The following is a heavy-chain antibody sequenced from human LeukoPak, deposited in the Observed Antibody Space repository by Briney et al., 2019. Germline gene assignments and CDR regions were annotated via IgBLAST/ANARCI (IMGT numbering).Heavy chain of an antibody. CDR1: GSSITSYW. CDR2: IYPGDSDT. D-gene: IGHD6-13*01. CDR3: AKSSYRGAIAAAGVDY. V-gene: IGHV5-51*01. Sequence: GEPLKISCKGSGSSITSYWIGCGRHMPGKGLEWMGIIYPGDSDTRYSPSFQGQVTISAAKSIDTAYLQWRSLKASDTAIHYCAKSSYRGAIAAAGVDYWGQGTLVTVSS. J-gene: IGHJ4*02.